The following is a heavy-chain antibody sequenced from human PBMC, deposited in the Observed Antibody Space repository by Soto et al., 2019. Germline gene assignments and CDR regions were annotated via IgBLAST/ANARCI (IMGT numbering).Heavy chain of an antibody. D-gene: IGHD3-10*01. Sequence: QGQLQQWGAGLLKPSETLSLACAVYGGSFSGPNWSGIRQPPGKGLEWIGEINHSGSTNYNPSLKSRVTISIDMSKNQYTLKVSSVTAADTAVYYCSIGWGFGFDPWGQGILVTVSS. CDR3: SIGWGFGFDP. V-gene: IGHV4-34*01. J-gene: IGHJ5*02. CDR2: INHSGST. CDR1: GGSFSGPN.